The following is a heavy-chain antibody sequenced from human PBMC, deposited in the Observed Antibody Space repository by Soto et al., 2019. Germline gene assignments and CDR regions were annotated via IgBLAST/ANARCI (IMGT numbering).Heavy chain of an antibody. D-gene: IGHD1-7*01. J-gene: IGHJ4*02. Sequence: QVQLVQSGAEVKKPGASVKVSCKTSGYTFTANYIHWVRQAPGQGLEWMGWINLNSGGTNYAQKFQGRVTMTSDTSISTAYMELSRLTSDDTAVYYCARESVVTGTRHFDYWGQGTLVTVSS. CDR1: GYTFTANY. CDR2: INLNSGGT. V-gene: IGHV1-2*02. CDR3: ARESVVTGTRHFDY.